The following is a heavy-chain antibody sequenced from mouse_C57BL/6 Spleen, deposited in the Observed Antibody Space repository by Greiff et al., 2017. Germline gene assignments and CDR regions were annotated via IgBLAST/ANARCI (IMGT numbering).Heavy chain of an antibody. Sequence: VKLQESGAELVKPGASVKISCKASGYAFSSYWMNWVKQRPGKGLEWIGQIYPGDGDTNYNGKFKGKATLTADKSSSTAYMQLSSLTSEDSAVYFCARWGAGSAWFAYWGQGTLVTVSA. CDR2: IYPGDGDT. D-gene: IGHD3-3*01. CDR3: ARWGAGSAWFAY. V-gene: IGHV1-80*01. J-gene: IGHJ3*01. CDR1: GYAFSSYW.